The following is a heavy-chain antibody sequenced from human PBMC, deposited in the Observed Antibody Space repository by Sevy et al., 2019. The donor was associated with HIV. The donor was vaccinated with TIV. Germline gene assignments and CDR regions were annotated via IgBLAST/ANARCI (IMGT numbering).Heavy chain of an antibody. CDR3: AREGAYYYDSSGYY. V-gene: IGHV3-48*02. CDR1: GFTFSSYS. J-gene: IGHJ4*02. D-gene: IGHD3-22*01. CDR2: ISSSSGTI. Sequence: GGSLRLSCAASGFTFSSYSMNWVRQAPGKGLEWVSYISSSSGTIYYADSVKGRFTISRDNAKNSLYLQMNSLRDEDTAVYYCAREGAYYYDSSGYYWGQGTLVTVSS.